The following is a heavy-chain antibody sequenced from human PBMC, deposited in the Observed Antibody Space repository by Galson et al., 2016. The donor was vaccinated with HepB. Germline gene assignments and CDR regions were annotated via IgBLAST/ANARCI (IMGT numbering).Heavy chain of an antibody. Sequence: QSGAEVKKPGESVKLSCKGSGDNFATYWSGWVRQVPGKGLEGMGLIYPSGADTKYSPSFQGQVTISADKSISTAYLQWDSLRASDTAMYYCTRRAVRGQITRHAFEIWGQGTMVTVSS. CDR1: GDNFATYW. J-gene: IGHJ3*02. D-gene: IGHD3-10*01. V-gene: IGHV5-51*01. CDR3: TRRAVRGQITRHAFEI. CDR2: IYPSGADT.